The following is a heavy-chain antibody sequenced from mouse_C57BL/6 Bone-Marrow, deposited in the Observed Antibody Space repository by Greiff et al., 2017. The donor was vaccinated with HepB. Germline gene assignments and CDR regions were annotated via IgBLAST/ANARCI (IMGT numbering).Heavy chain of an antibody. J-gene: IGHJ4*01. V-gene: IGHV1-63*01. CDR1: GYTFTNYW. CDR3: ARREGWYYLYYYAMDY. Sequence: VQLVESGAELVRPGTSVKMSCKASGYTFTNYWIGWAKQRPGHGLEWIGDIYPGGGYTNYNEKFKGKATLTADKSSSTAYMQFSSLTSEDSAIYYCARREGWYYLYYYAMDYWGQGTSVTVSS. D-gene: IGHD1-1*02. CDR2: IYPGGGYT.